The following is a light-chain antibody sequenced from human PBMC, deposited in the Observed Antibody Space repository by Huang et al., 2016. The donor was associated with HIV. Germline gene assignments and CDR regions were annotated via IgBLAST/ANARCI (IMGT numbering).Light chain of an antibody. CDR1: QSVSSSY. CDR3: QQYGSSSLT. Sequence: EIVLPQSPGTLSLSPGERGTLYCRASQSVSSSYLAWYQQKPGQAPRLLIYGASSRATGIPDRFSGSGSGTDFTLTISRLEPEDFAVYFCQQYGSSSLTFGGGTKVDIK. CDR2: GAS. V-gene: IGKV3-20*01. J-gene: IGKJ4*01.